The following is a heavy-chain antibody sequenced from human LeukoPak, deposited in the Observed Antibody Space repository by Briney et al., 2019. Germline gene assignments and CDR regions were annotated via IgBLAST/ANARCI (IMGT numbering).Heavy chain of an antibody. Sequence: SETLSLTCTVSGGSISSHYWSWIRQPPGKGLEWIGYIYYSGSTNYNPSLKSRVTISVDTSKNQFSLKLSSVTDADTAVYYCARGTHHYYDSSGYYYAHDAFDIWGQGTMATVSS. CDR1: GGSISSHY. J-gene: IGHJ3*02. CDR3: ARGTHHYYDSSGYYYAHDAFDI. D-gene: IGHD3-22*01. CDR2: IYYSGST. V-gene: IGHV4-59*11.